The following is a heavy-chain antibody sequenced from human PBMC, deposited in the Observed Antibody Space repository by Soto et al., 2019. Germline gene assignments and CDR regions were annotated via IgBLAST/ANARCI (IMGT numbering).Heavy chain of an antibody. Sequence: EKQLLESGGGLIQPGGSLRLACAASGFTFSSYAMTWVRQAPGKGLEWVSSISFSDGGTYYADSVKGRLTISRDNSKNTLFLQMNSLRVEDTAVYYCVKDDRILGRRYFDLWGRGTLVTVSS. CDR2: ISFSDGGT. CDR1: GFTFSSYA. J-gene: IGHJ2*01. V-gene: IGHV3-23*01. D-gene: IGHD2-15*01. CDR3: VKDDRILGRRYFDL.